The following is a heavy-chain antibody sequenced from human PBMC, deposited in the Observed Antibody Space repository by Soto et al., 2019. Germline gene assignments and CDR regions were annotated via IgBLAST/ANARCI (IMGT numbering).Heavy chain of an antibody. V-gene: IGHV1-8*01. CDR2: MNPNSCNT. J-gene: IGHJ6*02. CDR1: GYTFTSYD. Sequence: QVQLAQSGAEVKKPGASVKVSCKASGYTFTSYDINWVRHATGQGLEWMGWMNPNSCNTGYAQKIQGRVTMTRNTSISTAYMELSSLRSEDTAVYYCARERAHYGMDVWGQGTTVTVSS. CDR3: ARERAHYGMDV. D-gene: IGHD6-25*01.